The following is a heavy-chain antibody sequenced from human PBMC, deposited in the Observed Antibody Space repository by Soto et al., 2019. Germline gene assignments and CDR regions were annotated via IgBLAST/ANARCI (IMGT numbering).Heavy chain of an antibody. V-gene: IGHV3-7*01. Sequence: GGSLRLSCAASGFTFSSYWMSWVRQAPGKGLEWVANIKQDGSEKYYVDSVKGRFTISRDNAKNSLYLQMNSLRAEDTAVYYCASYYPGQLYYFDYWGQGTLVTVSS. J-gene: IGHJ4*02. CDR1: GFTFSSYW. CDR2: IKQDGSEK. CDR3: ASYYPGQLYYFDY. D-gene: IGHD3-22*01.